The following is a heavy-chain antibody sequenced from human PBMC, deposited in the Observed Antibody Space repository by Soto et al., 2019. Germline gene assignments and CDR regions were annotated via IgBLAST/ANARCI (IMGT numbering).Heavy chain of an antibody. J-gene: IGHJ6*02. D-gene: IGHD2-2*02. CDR3: AEGIVVVPAAILVPYYYYGMDV. CDR2: IIPIFGTA. Sequence: SVKVSCKASGGTFSSYAISWVRQAPGQGLEWMGGIIPIFGTANYAQKFQGRVTITADESTSTAYMELSSLRSEDTAVYYCAEGIVVVPAAILVPYYYYGMDVWGQGTTVTVSS. V-gene: IGHV1-69*13. CDR1: GGTFSSYA.